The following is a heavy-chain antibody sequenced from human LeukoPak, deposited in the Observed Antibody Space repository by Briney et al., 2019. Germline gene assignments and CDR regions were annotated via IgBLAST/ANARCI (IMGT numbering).Heavy chain of an antibody. D-gene: IGHD3-3*01. Sequence: GGSLRLSCAASGFTFSSYSMNWVRQAPGKGLEWVSYITSSSSTIYYADSVKGRFTISRDNSKNTLYLQMNSLRAEDTAVYYCTTGPPIFGVVIIHYYYYYGMDVWGQGTTVTVSS. J-gene: IGHJ6*02. V-gene: IGHV3-48*01. CDR3: TTGPPIFGVVIIHYYYYYGMDV. CDR1: GFTFSSYS. CDR2: ITSSSSTI.